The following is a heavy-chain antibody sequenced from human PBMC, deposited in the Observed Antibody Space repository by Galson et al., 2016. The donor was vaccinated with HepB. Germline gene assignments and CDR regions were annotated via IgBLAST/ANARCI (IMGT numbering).Heavy chain of an antibody. J-gene: IGHJ4*02. CDR1: GFTFDDYT. CDR2: IGWDGNRR. CDR3: AKALMYDYDSSGWALDQ. D-gene: IGHD3-22*01. V-gene: IGHV3-43*01. Sequence: SLRLSCAASGFTFDDYTMHWVRQAPGKGLEWVSLIGWDGNRRDYADSAKGRFVISRDNRKNYLYLEMNSLRTEDTALYYCAKALMYDYDSSGWALDQWGREPLARVPS.